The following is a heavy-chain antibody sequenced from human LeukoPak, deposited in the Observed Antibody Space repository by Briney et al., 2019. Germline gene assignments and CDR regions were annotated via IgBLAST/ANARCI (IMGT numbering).Heavy chain of an antibody. CDR3: AKEYSGYDFDC. J-gene: IGHJ4*01. V-gene: IGHV3-23*01. Sequence: GGSLRLSCAASGFTFRTYAMSWVRQAPGKGLEWVSAISGSAGFTYYADAVRGRFTVSRDISTNTVFLQMDSLRAGDTAVYYCAKEYSGYDFDCWGQGTLVTVSS. CDR1: GFTFRTYA. D-gene: IGHD5-12*01. CDR2: ISGSAGFT.